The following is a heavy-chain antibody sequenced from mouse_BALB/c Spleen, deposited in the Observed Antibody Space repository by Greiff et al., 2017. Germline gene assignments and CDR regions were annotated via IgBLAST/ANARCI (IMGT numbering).Heavy chain of an antibody. J-gene: IGHJ3*01. CDR3: ARHGGEAGFLAY. CDR1: GFAFSSYD. V-gene: IGHV5-12-1*01. CDR2: ISSGGGST. Sequence: EVMVVESGGGLVKPGGSLKLSCAASGFAFSSYDMSWVRQTPEKRLEWVAYISSGGGSTYYPDTVKGRFTISRDNAKNTLYLQMSSLKSEDTAMYYCARHGGEAGFLAYWGQGTLVTVSA. D-gene: IGHD2-13*01.